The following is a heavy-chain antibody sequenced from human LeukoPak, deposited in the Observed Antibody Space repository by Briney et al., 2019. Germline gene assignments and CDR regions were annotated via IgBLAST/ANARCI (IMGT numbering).Heavy chain of an antibody. V-gene: IGHV4-59*01. CDR1: GGSISSYY. CDR3: ARGVGSSWGPDVFDI. CDR2: IYYSGST. J-gene: IGHJ3*02. D-gene: IGHD6-13*01. Sequence: SETLSLTCTVSGGSISSYYWNWIRQPPGKGLEWIGYIYYSGSTKYNPSLKSRVTISVDTSKNQFSLKLSSVTAADTAVYYCARGVGSSWGPDVFDIWGQWTMVTVSS.